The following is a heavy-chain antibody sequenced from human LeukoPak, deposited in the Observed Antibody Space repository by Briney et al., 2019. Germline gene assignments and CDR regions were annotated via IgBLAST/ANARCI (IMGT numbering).Heavy chain of an antibody. CDR2: FDPEDGET. CDR1: GYTLTELS. V-gene: IGHV1-24*01. J-gene: IGHJ3*02. CDR3: ATDIEYTSSSGAFDI. Sequence: ASVKVSCKVFGYTLTELSMHWVRQAPAKGLEWMGGFDPEDGETIYAQKFQGRVTMTEDTSTDTAYMELSSLRSEDTAVYYCATDIEYTSSSGAFDIWGQGTMVTVSS. D-gene: IGHD6-6*01.